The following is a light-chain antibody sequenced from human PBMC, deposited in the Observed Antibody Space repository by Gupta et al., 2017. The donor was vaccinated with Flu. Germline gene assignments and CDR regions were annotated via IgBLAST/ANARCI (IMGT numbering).Light chain of an antibody. Sequence: QSALTQPASVSGSPGQSITISCTGTSSGVGGSDYVSWYQQHPDKAPKLIIYDVTNRPSGVSSRFSGSKSGNTASLTISGLQAEDETDYYCSSYTSTSTFYAFGTGTKVTVL. J-gene: IGLJ1*01. CDR1: SSGVGGSDY. V-gene: IGLV2-14*01. CDR2: DVT. CDR3: SSYTSTSTFYA.